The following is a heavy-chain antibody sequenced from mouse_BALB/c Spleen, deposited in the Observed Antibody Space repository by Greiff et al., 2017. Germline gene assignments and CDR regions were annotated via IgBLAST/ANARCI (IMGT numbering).Heavy chain of an antibody. CDR1: GFTFSSYA. V-gene: IGHV5-9-4*01. Sequence: EVQRVESGGGLVKPGGSLKLSCAASGFTFSSYAMSWVRQSPEKRLEWVAEISSGGSYTYYPDTVTGRFTISRDNAKNTLYLEMSSLRSEDTAMYYCAGDRNYVLAYWGQGTLVTVSA. CDR3: AGDRNYVLAY. J-gene: IGHJ3*01. D-gene: IGHD2-1*01. CDR2: ISSGGSYT.